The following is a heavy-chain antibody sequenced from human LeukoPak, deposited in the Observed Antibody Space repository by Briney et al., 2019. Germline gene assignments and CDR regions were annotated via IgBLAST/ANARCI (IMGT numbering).Heavy chain of an antibody. V-gene: IGHV3-13*01. CDR3: ARDVEMFSTTWSDAFDI. Sequence: PGGSLRLSCAASGFTFSSYDMHWVRQATGKGLEWVSGIGTAGDIYYPGSVRGRFTISRDNSKNSLYLQMDSLRVDDTAVYYCARDVEMFSTTWSDAFDIWGQGTMVTVSS. CDR2: IGTAGDI. D-gene: IGHD6-13*01. J-gene: IGHJ3*02. CDR1: GFTFSSYD.